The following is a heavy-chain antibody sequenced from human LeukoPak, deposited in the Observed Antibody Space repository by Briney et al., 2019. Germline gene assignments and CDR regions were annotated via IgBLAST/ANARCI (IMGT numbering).Heavy chain of an antibody. CDR2: IIPIFGTA. Sequence: SVKVSCKASGYTFTSYGISWVRQAPGQGLEWMGGIIPIFGTANYAQKFQGRVTITADESTSTAYMELSSLRSEDTAVYYRARDRPGRYCSTISCYSASPFDPWGQGTLVTVSS. CDR1: GYTFTSYG. V-gene: IGHV1-69*13. D-gene: IGHD2-2*02. CDR3: ARDRPGRYCSTISCYSASPFDP. J-gene: IGHJ5*02.